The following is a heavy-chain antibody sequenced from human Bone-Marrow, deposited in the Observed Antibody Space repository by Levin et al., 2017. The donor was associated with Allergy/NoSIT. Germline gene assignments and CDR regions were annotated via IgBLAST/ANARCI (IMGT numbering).Heavy chain of an antibody. CDR2: IVPVLGIA. D-gene: IGHD6-13*01. V-gene: IGHV1-69*02. CDR3: AKTSARSDSGSYFFDY. Sequence: GGSLRLSCKPSGGPFSIYTISWLRQAPGQGLEWMGRIVPVLGIANYAQKFQDRVTITADTSTSTAYMELSSLRSEDTAVYYCAKTSARSDSGSYFFDYWGQGTLVTVSS. J-gene: IGHJ4*02. CDR1: GGPFSIYT.